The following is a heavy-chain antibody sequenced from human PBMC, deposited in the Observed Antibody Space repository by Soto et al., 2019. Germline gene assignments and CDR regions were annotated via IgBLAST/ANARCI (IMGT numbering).Heavy chain of an antibody. CDR2: ISYDGSRT. CDR1: GFTFRSYG. CDR3: AKGYLDTSMAMAVDN. V-gene: IGHV3-30*18. Sequence: QVQLVESGGGVVQPGRSLRLSCAASGFTFRSYGLHWVRQAPGKGLEWVAVISYDGSRTYYTDSVKGRFTISRDNFKNTLYLQMDSPRTEDTGVYYCAKGYLDTSMAMAVDNWGQGTLVSVSS. J-gene: IGHJ4*02. D-gene: IGHD5-18*01.